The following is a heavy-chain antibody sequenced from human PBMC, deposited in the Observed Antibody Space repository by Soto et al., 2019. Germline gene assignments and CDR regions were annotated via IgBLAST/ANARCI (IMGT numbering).Heavy chain of an antibody. J-gene: IGHJ3*01. CDR1: GFTFSNYG. D-gene: IGHD3-10*01. V-gene: IGHV3-33*01. CDR2: IWYDGSNK. Sequence: QVQLVESGGGVVQPGRSLRLSCAASGFTFSNYGMHWVRQAPGKGLEWVAVIWYDGSNKYYADSVKGRFTISRDNSKNTLYLQMHSLRAEDTAVYDCARGNIGSRPCAFDLWGQGTMVTVSS. CDR3: ARGNIGSRPCAFDL.